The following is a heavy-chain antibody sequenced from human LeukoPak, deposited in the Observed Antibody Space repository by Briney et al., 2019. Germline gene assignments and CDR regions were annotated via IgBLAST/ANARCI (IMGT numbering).Heavy chain of an antibody. CDR2: IKQDGSEQ. J-gene: IGHJ4*02. Sequence: QPGGSLRLXCAASGFMLSSHWMSWVRQAPGKGLEWVANIKQDGSEQYYVDSVKGRFTISRDNAKNSLFLQMNSLRAEDTAVYYCARDISGGYWGQGTLVTVSS. CDR3: ARDISGGY. V-gene: IGHV3-7*01. D-gene: IGHD3-10*01. CDR1: GFMLSSHW.